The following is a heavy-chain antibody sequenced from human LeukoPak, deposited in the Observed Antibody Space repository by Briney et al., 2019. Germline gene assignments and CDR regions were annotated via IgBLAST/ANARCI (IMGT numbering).Heavy chain of an antibody. CDR1: GGSISSSSYY. J-gene: IGHJ4*02. CDR2: IYYSGST. Sequence: PSETLSLTCTVSGGSISSSSYYWGWIRQPPGKGLEWIGSIYYSGSTYYNPSLKSRVTISVDTSKNQFSLKLSSVTAADTAVYYCARDSQYQTQFDYWGQGTLVTVSS. CDR3: ARDSQYQTQFDY. V-gene: IGHV4-39*07. D-gene: IGHD2-2*01.